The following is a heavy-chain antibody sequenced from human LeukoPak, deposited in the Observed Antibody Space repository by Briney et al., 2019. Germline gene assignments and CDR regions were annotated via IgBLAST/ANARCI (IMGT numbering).Heavy chain of an antibody. Sequence: GASVKVSCKASGYTFTSYYMHWVRQAPGQGLEWMGIINPSGGSTSYAQKFQGRVTITRDMSTSTVYMELSSLRSEDTAVYYCARGPPSSWDPNNWFDPWGQGALVTVSS. CDR3: ARGPPSSWDPNNWFDP. CDR2: INPSGGST. J-gene: IGHJ5*02. V-gene: IGHV1-46*01. CDR1: GYTFTSYY. D-gene: IGHD6-13*01.